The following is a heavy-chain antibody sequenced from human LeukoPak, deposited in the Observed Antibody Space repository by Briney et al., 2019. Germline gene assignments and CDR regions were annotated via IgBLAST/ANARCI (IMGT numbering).Heavy chain of an antibody. V-gene: IGHV4-39*01. CDR1: GGSISSSSYY. D-gene: IGHD6-13*01. CDR2: IYYSGST. Sequence: SETLSLTCTVSGGSISSSSYYWGWIRQPPGKGLEWIGSIYYSGSTYYNPSLKSRVTISVDTSKDQFSLKLSSVTAADTAVYYCARGVYSSSWYGPYYYYYGMDVWGQGTTVTVSS. J-gene: IGHJ6*02. CDR3: ARGVYSSSWYGPYYYYYGMDV.